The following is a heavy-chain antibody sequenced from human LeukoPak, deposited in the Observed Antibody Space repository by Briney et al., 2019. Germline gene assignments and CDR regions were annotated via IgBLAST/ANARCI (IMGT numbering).Heavy chain of an antibody. V-gene: IGHV3-49*04. J-gene: IGHJ4*02. CDR1: GFTFGDYA. CDR2: IRSKAYGGTT. Sequence: GGSLRLSCTASGFTFGDYAMSWVRQAPGKGLEWVGFIRSKAYGGTTEYAASVKGRFTISRDDSKSIAYLQMNSLKTEDTAVYYCTRESQKKIAVAGTVDYWGQGTLVTVSS. CDR3: TRESQKKIAVAGTVDY. D-gene: IGHD6-19*01.